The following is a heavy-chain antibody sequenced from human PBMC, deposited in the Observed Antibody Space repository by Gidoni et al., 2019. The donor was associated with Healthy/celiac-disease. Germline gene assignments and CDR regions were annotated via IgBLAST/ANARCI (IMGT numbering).Heavy chain of an antibody. D-gene: IGHD6-13*01. CDR1: GGSFSGYY. Sequence: QVQLQQWGAGLLKPSETLSLTCAVYGGSFSGYYWSWIRQPPGKGLEWIGEINHSGSTNYHPSLKSRVTISVDTSKNQFSLKLSSVTAADTAVYYCARGPPIAAAGTFGRYYYYGMDVWGQGTTVTVSS. V-gene: IGHV4-34*01. CDR2: INHSGST. J-gene: IGHJ6*02. CDR3: ARGPPIAAAGTFGRYYYYGMDV.